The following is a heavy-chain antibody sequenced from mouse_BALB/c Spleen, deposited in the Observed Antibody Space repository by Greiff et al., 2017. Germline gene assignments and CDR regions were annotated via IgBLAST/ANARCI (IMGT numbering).Heavy chain of an antibody. D-gene: IGHD1-1*01. CDR1: GYTFSSYW. CDR2: ILPGSGST. V-gene: IGHV1-9*01. CDR3: ARGGPYYGSSYPYYFDY. J-gene: IGHJ2*01. Sequence: VHLVESGAELMKPGASVKISCKATGYTFSSYWIEWVKQRPGHGLEWIGEILPGSGSTNYNEKFKGKATFTADTSSNTAYMQLSSLTSEDSAVYYCARGGPYYGSSYPYYFDYWGQGTTLTVSS.